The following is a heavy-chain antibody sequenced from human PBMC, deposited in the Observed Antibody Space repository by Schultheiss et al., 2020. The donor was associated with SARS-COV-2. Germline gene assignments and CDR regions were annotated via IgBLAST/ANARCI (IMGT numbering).Heavy chain of an antibody. J-gene: IGHJ5*02. CDR1: GFTFSSYA. D-gene: IGHD4-17*01. CDR3: ARLTVTTGADP. CDR2: ISSNGGST. Sequence: GESLKISCAASGFTFSSYAMSWVRQAPGKGLEYVSAISSNGGSTYYADSVKGRFTISRDNSKNTLYLQMGSLRAEDMAVYYCARLTVTTGADPWGQGTLVTVSS. V-gene: IGHV3-64*02.